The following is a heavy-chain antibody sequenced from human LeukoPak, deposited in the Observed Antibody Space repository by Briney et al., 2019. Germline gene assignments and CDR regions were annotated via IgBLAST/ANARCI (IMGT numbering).Heavy chain of an antibody. Sequence: PGGSLRLSCAASGFTFSANWISWVRRAPGKGLEWVANIKPDGRQKYYVDSVNGRFTISRDNAKNSLYLQMNSLRAEDTAVYYCAKESGTAGECAFDIWGQGTLVTVS. CDR1: GFTFSANW. D-gene: IGHD1-26*01. V-gene: IGHV3-7*03. J-gene: IGHJ3*02. CDR2: IKPDGRQK. CDR3: AKESGTAGECAFDI.